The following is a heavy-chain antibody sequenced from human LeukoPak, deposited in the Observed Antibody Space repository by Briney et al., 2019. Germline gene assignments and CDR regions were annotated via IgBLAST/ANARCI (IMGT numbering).Heavy chain of an antibody. CDR2: ISSSSSYI. V-gene: IGHV3-21*04. D-gene: IGHD7-27*01. J-gene: IGHJ3*02. CDR1: GFTFSSYS. Sequence: GGSLRLSCAASGFTFSSYSLNWVRQAPGKGLEWVSSISSSSSYIYYADSVKGRFTISRDNAKNSLYLQMNSLRAEDTALYYCARDTANWDAFDIWGQGTMVTVSS. CDR3: ARDTANWDAFDI.